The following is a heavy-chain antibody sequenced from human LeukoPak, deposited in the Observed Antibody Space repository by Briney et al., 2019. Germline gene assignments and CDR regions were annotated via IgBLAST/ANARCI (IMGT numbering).Heavy chain of an antibody. V-gene: IGHV3-23*01. CDR1: GFTFSSYA. CDR2: ISDTGATT. CDR3: AKDTSIGRYCTNGVCSPFDC. Sequence: GGSLRLSCAGSGFTFSSYAMSWVRQAPGKGLEWVSAISDTGATTYDADSVKGRFTISRDSSRSTLYLQMNSLRAEDSALYYCAKDTSIGRYCTNGVCSPFDCWGQGTLVTVSS. J-gene: IGHJ4*02. D-gene: IGHD2-8*01.